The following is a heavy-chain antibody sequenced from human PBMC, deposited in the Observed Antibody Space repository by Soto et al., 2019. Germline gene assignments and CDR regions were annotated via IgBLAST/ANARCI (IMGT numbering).Heavy chain of an antibody. CDR3: AALSYYYDSSGYHFGDY. V-gene: IGHV1-58*02. Sequence: GASVKVSCKASGYTFTSYGISWVRQAPGQGLEWIGWIVVGSGNTNYAQKFQERVTITRDMSTSTAYMELSSLRSEDTAVYYCAALSYYYDSSGYHFGDYWGQGTLVTVSS. D-gene: IGHD3-22*01. CDR1: GYTFTSYG. J-gene: IGHJ4*02. CDR2: IVVGSGNT.